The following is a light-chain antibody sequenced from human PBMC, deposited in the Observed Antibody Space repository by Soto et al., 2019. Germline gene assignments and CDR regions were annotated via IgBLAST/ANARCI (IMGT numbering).Light chain of an antibody. Sequence: QSALTQPPSLSGTPGQSVTISCSGSSSNIEGNTFRGEQHLPGPAPKLLIYIDNNRPSGIPDRFSGSKPGTSAPLAISGLPSEDEADYYCATWDDDLSAAVLGGGTKLTVL. CDR1: SSNIEGNT. CDR3: ATWDDDLSAAV. J-gene: IGLJ7*01. CDR2: IDN. V-gene: IGLV1-44*01.